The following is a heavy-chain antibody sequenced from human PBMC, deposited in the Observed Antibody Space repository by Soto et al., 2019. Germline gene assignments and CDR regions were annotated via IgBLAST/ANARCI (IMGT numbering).Heavy chain of an antibody. V-gene: IGHV4-39*01. D-gene: IGHD1-1*01. CDR3: ARHRRETGTYAQPLDH. CDR1: VPPSALVLT. J-gene: IGHJ4*02. CDR2: ISYGGNT. Sequence: SETLSSPALSQVPPSALVLTIGAGSASAQGRAWIGAISYGGNTYHNPSLRGRVTMFVDTSKSQFSLDLTSVTAADTALYYCARHRRETGTYAQPLDHWGQGTLVTVSS.